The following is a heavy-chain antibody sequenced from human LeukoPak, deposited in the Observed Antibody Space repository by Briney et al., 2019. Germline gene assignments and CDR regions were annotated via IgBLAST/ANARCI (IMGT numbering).Heavy chain of an antibody. CDR2: IYTSGST. V-gene: IGHV4-4*07. CDR1: GGSISSYY. CDR3: AREYSSSSGGPCFDY. J-gene: IGHJ4*02. D-gene: IGHD6-6*01. Sequence: SETLSLTCTVSGGSISSYYWSWIRQPAGKGLEWIGRIYTSGSTNYNPSLKSRVTMSVDTSKNQFSLKLSSVTAADTAVYYCAREYSSSSGGPCFDYWGQGTRVTVSS.